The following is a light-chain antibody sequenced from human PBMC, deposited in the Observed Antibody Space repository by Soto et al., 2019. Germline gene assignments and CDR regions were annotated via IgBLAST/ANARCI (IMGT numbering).Light chain of an antibody. Sequence: EIVLTQSPGTLSLSPGERATLSCRASQSVSSNFLSWYQQKPGQAPRLIIYGAGNRATGIPDRFSGSGSGTDFNLTIGRLEPEDFAVYYCQQYSSSPPVWTFGQGTKVEIK. CDR1: QSVSSNF. CDR3: QQYSSSPPVWT. J-gene: IGKJ1*01. V-gene: IGKV3-20*01. CDR2: GAG.